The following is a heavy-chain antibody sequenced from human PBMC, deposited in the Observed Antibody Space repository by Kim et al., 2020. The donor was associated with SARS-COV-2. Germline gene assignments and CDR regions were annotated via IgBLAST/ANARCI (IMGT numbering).Heavy chain of an antibody. Sequence: SETLSLTCTVSGGSISSGSYYWSWIRQPAGKGLEWIGRIYTSGSTNYNPSLKSRVTISVDTSKNQFSLKLSYVTAADTAVYYCAREGYKRLSWFDPWGQGTLVTVSS. CDR3: AREGYKRLSWFDP. CDR2: IYTSGST. J-gene: IGHJ5*02. V-gene: IGHV4-61*02. CDR1: GGSISSGSYY. D-gene: IGHD1-20*01.